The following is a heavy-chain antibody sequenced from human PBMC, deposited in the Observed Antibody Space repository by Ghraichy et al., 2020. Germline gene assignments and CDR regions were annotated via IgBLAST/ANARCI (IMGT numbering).Heavy chain of an antibody. CDR1: GFSFSSYA. CDR3: ARDAMRWAASKYFFDS. J-gene: IGHJ4*02. D-gene: IGHD2-2*01. V-gene: IGHV3-23*01. Sequence: LSLTCAASGFSFSSYAMSWVRQAPGKGLEWVSSISDSGGNTYYADSVTGRFTISRDNSKNTLYLQMNSLRAEDTAVYYCARDAMRWAASKYFFDSWGQGTLVAVSS. CDR2: ISDSGGNT.